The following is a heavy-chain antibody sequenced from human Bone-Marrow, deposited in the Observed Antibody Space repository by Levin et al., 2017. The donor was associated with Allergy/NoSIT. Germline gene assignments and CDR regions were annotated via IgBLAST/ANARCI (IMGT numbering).Heavy chain of an antibody. CDR1: GFSVSNNF. CDR2: IYSGGST. CDR3: ARDGQGHSSSPY. Sequence: GGSLRLSCAASGFSVSNNFLNWVRQVPGKGLEWVSLIYSGGSTHYADSVKGRFTISRDNSRNTLYLQMHSLRVEDTAVYYCARDGQGHSSSPYWGQGTLVTVSS. V-gene: IGHV3-66*01. J-gene: IGHJ4*02. D-gene: IGHD6-6*01.